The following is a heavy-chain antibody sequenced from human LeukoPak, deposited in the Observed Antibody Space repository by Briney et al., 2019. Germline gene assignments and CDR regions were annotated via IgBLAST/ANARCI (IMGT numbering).Heavy chain of an antibody. CDR3: AREDLWSWGQQLDGDAFDI. Sequence: PGGSLRLSCAASRFTFSSYSMNWVRQAPGKGLEWVSSISSSSSYIYYADSVKGRFTISRDNAENSLYLQMNSLRAEDTAVYYCAREDLWSWGQQLDGDAFDIWGQGTMVTVSS. D-gene: IGHD6-13*01. CDR1: RFTFSSYS. CDR2: ISSSSSYI. J-gene: IGHJ3*02. V-gene: IGHV3-21*01.